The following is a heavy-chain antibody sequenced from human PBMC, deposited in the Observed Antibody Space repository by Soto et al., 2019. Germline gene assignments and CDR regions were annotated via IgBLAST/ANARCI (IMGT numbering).Heavy chain of an antibody. CDR2: IRSKAYGGTT. Sequence: GGSLRLSCTATGFTFGDYAMSWFRQAPGKGLEWVGFIRSKAYGGTTEYAASVKGRFTISRDDSKSIAYLQMNSLKTEDTAVYYCTRVLGRPASDWYYYYGMDVWGQATTVTVAS. CDR1: GFTFGDYA. D-gene: IGHD1-1*01. V-gene: IGHV3-49*03. J-gene: IGHJ6*02. CDR3: TRVLGRPASDWYYYYGMDV.